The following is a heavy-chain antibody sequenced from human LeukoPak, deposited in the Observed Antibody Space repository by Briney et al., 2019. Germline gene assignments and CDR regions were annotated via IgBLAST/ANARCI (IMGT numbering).Heavy chain of an antibody. D-gene: IGHD1-26*01. J-gene: IGHJ6*03. CDR1: GGSFSGYY. V-gene: IGHV4-34*01. CDR2: INHSGST. CDR3: ARVVVGATGYYYHYMDV. Sequence: SETLSLTCAVYGGSFSGYYWSWIRQPPGKGLEWIGEINHSGSTNYNPSLKSRVTISVDTSKNQFSLKLSSVTAADTAVYYCARVVVGATGYYYHYMDVWGKGTTVTVSS.